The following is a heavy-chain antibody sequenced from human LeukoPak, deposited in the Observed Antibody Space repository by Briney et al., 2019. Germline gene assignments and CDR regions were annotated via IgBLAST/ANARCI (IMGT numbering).Heavy chain of an antibody. CDR3: ARVATPDAFDI. CDR1: GFTFSSYA. V-gene: IGHV3-64*01. Sequence: GGSLRLSCAASGFTFSSYAMHWVRQAPGKGLEYVSAISSNGGSTYYANSVKGRFTISRDNSKNTLYLQMGSLRAEDMAVYYCARVATPDAFDIWGQGTMVTVSS. CDR2: ISSNGGST. J-gene: IGHJ3*02.